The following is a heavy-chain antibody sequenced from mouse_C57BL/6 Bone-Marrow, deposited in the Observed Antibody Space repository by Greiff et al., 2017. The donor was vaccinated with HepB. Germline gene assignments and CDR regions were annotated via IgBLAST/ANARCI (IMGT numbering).Heavy chain of an antibody. CDR3: TRSRLLDWYFDV. Sequence: EVQLQQSGTVLARPGASVKMSCKTSGYTFTSYWMHWVKQRPGQGLEWIGAIYPGNSDTSYNQKFKGKAKLTAVTSASTAYMELSSLTNEDSAVYYGTRSRLLDWYFDVWGTGTTVTVSS. CDR1: GYTFTSYW. D-gene: IGHD2-13*01. CDR2: IYPGNSDT. J-gene: IGHJ1*03. V-gene: IGHV1-5*01.